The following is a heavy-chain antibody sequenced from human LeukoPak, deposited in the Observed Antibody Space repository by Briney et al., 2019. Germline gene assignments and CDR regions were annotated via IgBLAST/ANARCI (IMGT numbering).Heavy chain of an antibody. Sequence: PSETLSLTCAVYGGSFSGYYWSWIRQPPGKGLEWIGEINHSGSTNYNPSLKSRVTISVDTSKNQFSLKLSSVTAADTAVYYCARGREDIVVVPAAAHFDYWGQGTLVTVSS. CDR1: GGSFSGYY. CDR2: INHSGST. CDR3: ARGREDIVVVPAAAHFDY. V-gene: IGHV4-34*01. J-gene: IGHJ4*02. D-gene: IGHD2-2*01.